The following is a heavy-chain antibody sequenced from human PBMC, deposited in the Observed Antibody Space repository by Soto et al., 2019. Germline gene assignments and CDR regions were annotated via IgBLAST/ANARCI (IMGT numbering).Heavy chain of an antibody. V-gene: IGHV4-59*01. CDR1: GGSIRSYY. Sequence: SEPLSLTCTVSGGSIRSYYWSWIRQPPGKGLEWIGYIYYSGSTNYNPSLKSRVTISVDTSKNQFSLKLSSVTAADTAVYYCASAVSSVAAVAWFDPWGQGTLVTVSA. CDR3: ASAVSSVAAVAWFDP. J-gene: IGHJ5*02. D-gene: IGHD6-6*01. CDR2: IYYSGST.